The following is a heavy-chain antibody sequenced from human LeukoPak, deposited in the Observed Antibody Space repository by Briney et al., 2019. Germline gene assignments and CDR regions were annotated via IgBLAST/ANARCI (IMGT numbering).Heavy chain of an antibody. V-gene: IGHV3-66*01. J-gene: IGHJ4*02. CDR1: GFTFSSYG. Sequence: GGSLRLSCAASGFTFSSYGMEWVRQAPGKGLEWVSVIYSGGSTYYADSVKGRFTISRDNSKNTLYLQMNSLRAEDTAVYYCARVTHSRGDYWGQGTLVTVSS. CDR3: ARVTHSRGDY. D-gene: IGHD6-13*01. CDR2: IYSGGST.